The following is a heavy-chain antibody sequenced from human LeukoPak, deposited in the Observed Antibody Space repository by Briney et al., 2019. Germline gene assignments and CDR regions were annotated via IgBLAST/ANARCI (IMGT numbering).Heavy chain of an antibody. V-gene: IGHV3-48*03. CDR2: ISSSGSTI. CDR3: ASEGYCSGGSCYGDLDY. CDR1: GATFSSYE. J-gene: IGHJ4*02. D-gene: IGHD2-15*01. Sequence: GGSLRLSCAASGATFSSYEMNWVRQAPGKGLEWDSYISSSGSTIYYADSVKGRFTISRDNAKNSLYLQMNSLRAEDTAVYYCASEGYCSGGSCYGDLDYWGQGTLVTVSS.